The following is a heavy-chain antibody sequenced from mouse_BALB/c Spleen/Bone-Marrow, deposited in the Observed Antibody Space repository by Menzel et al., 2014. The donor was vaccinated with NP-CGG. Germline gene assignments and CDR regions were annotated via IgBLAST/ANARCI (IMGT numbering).Heavy chain of an antibody. CDR1: GFTFSSYA. V-gene: IGHV5-9-4*01. CDR2: ISHGGSYT. Sequence: EVQGVESGGGSVKPGGSLKLSCAASGFTFSSYAMSWVRQSPEKRLEWVAAISHGGSYTYYPDTVTGRFTISRDSAKNTLYLEMSSLRSEDTAIYYCARVVRDAMDYWGQGTSVTVSS. J-gene: IGHJ4*01. CDR3: ARVVRDAMDY. D-gene: IGHD2-5*01.